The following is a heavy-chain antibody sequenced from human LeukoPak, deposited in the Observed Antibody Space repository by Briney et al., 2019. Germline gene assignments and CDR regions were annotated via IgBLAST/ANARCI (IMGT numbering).Heavy chain of an antibody. J-gene: IGHJ4*02. CDR2: IIPIFGTA. CDR1: GGTLSSYA. V-gene: IGHV1-69*05. CDR3: ARATVVTPFYFDY. D-gene: IGHD4-23*01. Sequence: SVKVSCKASGGTLSSYAISWVRQAPGQGLEWMGGIIPIFGTANYAQKFQGRVTITTDESTSTAYMELSSLRSEDTAVYYCARATVVTPFYFDYWGQGTLVTVSS.